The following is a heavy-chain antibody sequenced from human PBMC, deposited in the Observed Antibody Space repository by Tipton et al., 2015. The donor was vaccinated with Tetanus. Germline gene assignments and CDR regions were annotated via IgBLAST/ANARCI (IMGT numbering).Heavy chain of an antibody. CDR1: GGSFSGYY. CDR2: INHSGST. CDR3: ARGGYCSXXSCHALDY. Sequence: TLSLTCAVYGGSFSGYYWSWIRQPPGKGLEWIGEINHSGSTNYNPSLKSRVTISVDTSKNQSSLKLSSVTAADTAVYYCARGGYCSXXSCHALDYWGQGTLVTVSS. J-gene: IGHJ4*02. V-gene: IGHV4-34*01. D-gene: IGHD2-2*03.